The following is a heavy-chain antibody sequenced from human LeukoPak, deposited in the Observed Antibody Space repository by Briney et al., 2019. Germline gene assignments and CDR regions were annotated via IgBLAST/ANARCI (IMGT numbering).Heavy chain of an antibody. CDR3: ARAYDSSGYFSTVYYYYYGMDV. CDR2: IIPILGIA. J-gene: IGHJ6*02. D-gene: IGHD3-22*01. V-gene: IGHV1-69*04. Sequence: GASVKVSCKASGGTFSSYAISWVRQAPGRGLEWMGRIIPILGIANYAQKFQGRVTITADKSTSTAYMELSSLRSEDTAVYYCARAYDSSGYFSTVYYYYYGMDVWGQGTTVTVSS. CDR1: GGTFSSYA.